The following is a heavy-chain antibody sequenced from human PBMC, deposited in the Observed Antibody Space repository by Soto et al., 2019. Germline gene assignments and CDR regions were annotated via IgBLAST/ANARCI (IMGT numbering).Heavy chain of an antibody. D-gene: IGHD1-1*01. CDR2: ISDDGSTA. Sequence: GGSLRLSCSVSGFTFSSYWMHWVRQVPGKGLTWVSRISDDGSTATYADSVKGRFVISRDNAKNSLYLEMNTLRADDSGLYYCARGPRVSSTGTGAHWGRGTLVTVSS. CDR1: GFTFSSYW. J-gene: IGHJ4*02. V-gene: IGHV3-74*01. CDR3: ARGPRVSSTGTGAH.